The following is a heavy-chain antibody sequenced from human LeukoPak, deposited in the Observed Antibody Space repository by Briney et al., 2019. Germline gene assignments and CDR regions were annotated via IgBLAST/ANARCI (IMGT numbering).Heavy chain of an antibody. V-gene: IGHV3-33*01. CDR1: GFIFSSYG. CDR2: IWYDGSNK. J-gene: IGHJ4*02. D-gene: IGHD2-15*01. CDR3: ARWVGAAGFDY. Sequence: GSLRLSCAASGFIFSSYGMHWVRQAPGKGLEWVAVIWYDGSNKYYADSVKGRFSISRDNSKNTLYLQMNSLRAEDTAVYYCARWVGAAGFDYWGQGTLVTVSS.